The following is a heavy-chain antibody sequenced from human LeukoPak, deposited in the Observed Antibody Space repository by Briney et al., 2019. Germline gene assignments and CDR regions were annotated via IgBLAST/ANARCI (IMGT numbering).Heavy chain of an antibody. J-gene: IGHJ4*02. Sequence: GGSLRLSCAASGFTFTNAWMSWVRQAPGKGLEWVSSISGSGNYMYYADSVKGRFTISRDNAKNSLYLQMNSLRAEDTAVYYCVVGSRYFDWLLNYWGQGTLVTVSS. CDR1: GFTFTNAW. CDR2: ISGSGNYM. CDR3: VVGSRYFDWLLNY. D-gene: IGHD3-9*01. V-gene: IGHV3-21*01.